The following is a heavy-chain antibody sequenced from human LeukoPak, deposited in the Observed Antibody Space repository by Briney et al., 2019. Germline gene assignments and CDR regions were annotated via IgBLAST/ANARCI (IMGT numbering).Heavy chain of an antibody. CDR2: IKSKTDGGTT. D-gene: IGHD6-19*01. V-gene: IGHV3-15*01. Sequence: GGSLRLSCAASGFTFSNVWMSWVRQAPGKGLEWVGRIKSKTDGGTTDYAAPVKGRFTISRDDSKKTLNLQMNSLKTEDTAVYYCTPSIAVAGSLDYWGQGTLVTVSS. CDR1: GFTFSNVW. CDR3: TPSIAVAGSLDY. J-gene: IGHJ4*02.